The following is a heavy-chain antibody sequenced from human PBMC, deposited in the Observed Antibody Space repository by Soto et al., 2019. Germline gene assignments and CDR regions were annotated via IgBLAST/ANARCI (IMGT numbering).Heavy chain of an antibody. D-gene: IGHD3-16*01. J-gene: IGHJ4*02. V-gene: IGHV4-31*03. Sequence: QVLLQESGPGLVKPSQPLSLTCTVSGASFSSSGYYWSCIRQLPGKGLEWIGYIYYSGNTYYNPSLKSRTDISADTSENQFSLKLTSVTAADTGVYYCARWGTGFESWGQGTLVTVSS. CDR2: IYYSGNT. CDR3: ARWGTGFES. CDR1: GASFSSSGYY.